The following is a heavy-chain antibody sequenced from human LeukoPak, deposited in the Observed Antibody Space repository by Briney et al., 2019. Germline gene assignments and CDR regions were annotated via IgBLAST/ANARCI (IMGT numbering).Heavy chain of an antibody. CDR1: GGSISSYY. CDR2: IYTSGST. Sequence: PSETLSLTCTVSGGSISSYYWSWIRQPAGKVLEWIGRIYTSGSTNYNASLKSRVSMSVDTSKNQFSLKLSSVTAADTAVFYCARENSGSYREFDYWGQGTLVTVSS. D-gene: IGHD1-26*01. J-gene: IGHJ4*02. V-gene: IGHV4-4*07. CDR3: ARENSGSYREFDY.